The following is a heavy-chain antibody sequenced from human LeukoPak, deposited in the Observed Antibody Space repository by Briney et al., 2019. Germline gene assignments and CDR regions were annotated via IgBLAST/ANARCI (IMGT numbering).Heavy chain of an antibody. J-gene: IGHJ6*04. CDR1: GGTFSSYA. CDR2: IIPIFGTA. CDR3: ARTQRAPVTHSDLDV. D-gene: IGHD4-11*01. V-gene: IGHV1-69*05. Sequence: ASVKVSCKASGGTFSSYAISWVRQAPGQGLEWVGGIIPIFGTANYAQKFQGRVTITTDESTSTAYMELSSLRSEDTAVYYCARTQRAPVTHSDLDVWGKGTTVTVSS.